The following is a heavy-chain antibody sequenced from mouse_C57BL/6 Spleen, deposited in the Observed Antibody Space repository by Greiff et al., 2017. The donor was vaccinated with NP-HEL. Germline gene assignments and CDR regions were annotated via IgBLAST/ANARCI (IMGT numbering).Heavy chain of an antibody. CDR3: ARGGTTVGWYFDV. CDR2: IDPEDGDT. Sequence: EVQLQQSGAELVKPGASVKLSCTASGFNIKDYYMHWVKQRTEQGLEWIGRIDPEDGDTKYAPKFQGKATITADTSSNTAYLQLSSLTSEDTAVYYCARGGTTVGWYFDVWGTGTTVTVSS. V-gene: IGHV14-2*01. CDR1: GFNIKDYY. D-gene: IGHD1-1*01. J-gene: IGHJ1*03.